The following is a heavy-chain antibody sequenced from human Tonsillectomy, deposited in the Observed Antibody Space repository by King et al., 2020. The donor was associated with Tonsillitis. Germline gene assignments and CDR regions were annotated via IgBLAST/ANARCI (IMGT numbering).Heavy chain of an antibody. D-gene: IGHD3-22*01. CDR1: GFTFSSYG. V-gene: IGHV3-33*01. CDR2: IWYDGSNK. Sequence: VQLVESGGGVVQPGRSLRLSCAASGFTFSSYGMHWVRQAPGKGLEWVAVIWYDGSNKYYADSVMGRFTISRYNSKNTLYLQMNSLRAEDTAGYYCAGGTNDSSGYYLGSLDYWGQGTLVTVSS. CDR3: AGGTNDSSGYYLGSLDY. J-gene: IGHJ4*02.